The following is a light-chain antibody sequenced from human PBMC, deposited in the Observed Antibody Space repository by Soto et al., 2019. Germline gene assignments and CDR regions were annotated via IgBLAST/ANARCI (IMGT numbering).Light chain of an antibody. Sequence: EIVLTQSPGTLSLSPGERATLSCRASQRVDDSHLAWYQLRPGQAPRLLIYGASTRATGIPDRFSGSGSGTDFSLTIRGLKPEDFATYYCQQADSFPLSFGGGTKVEI. J-gene: IGKJ4*01. CDR2: GAS. V-gene: IGKV3-20*01. CDR1: QRVDDSH. CDR3: QQADSFPLS.